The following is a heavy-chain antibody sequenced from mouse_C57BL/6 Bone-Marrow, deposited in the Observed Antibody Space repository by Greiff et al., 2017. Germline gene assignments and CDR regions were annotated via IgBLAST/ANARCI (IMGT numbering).Heavy chain of an antibody. CDR3: ARGGTTVVALYWYVDV. CDR1: GYTFTSYW. D-gene: IGHD1-1*01. CDR2: IYPSDSGT. Sequence: QVQLQQPGAELVRPGSSVKLSCTASGYTFTSYWMAWVKQRPGQGLEWIGNIYPSDSGTHYNQKFKDKAILTVDKSSSTAYMQLSSLTSEDSAVDYGARGGTTVVALYWYVDVWGTGTTGTVSS. V-gene: IGHV1-61*01. J-gene: IGHJ1*03.